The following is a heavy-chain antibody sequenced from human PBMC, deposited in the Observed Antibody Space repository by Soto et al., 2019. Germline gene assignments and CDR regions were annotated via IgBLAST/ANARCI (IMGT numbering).Heavy chain of an antibody. Sequence: XSVKVSCNASGYTFTIYYMHWVRQAPGQGLEWMGIINPSGGSTSYAQMFQGRVTMTRDTSTSTVYMELSSLRSEDTAIYYCARSRDRFNYWGQGTLVTVS. CDR3: ARSRDRFNY. J-gene: IGHJ4*02. CDR1: GYTFTIYY. CDR2: INPSGGST. V-gene: IGHV1-46*01.